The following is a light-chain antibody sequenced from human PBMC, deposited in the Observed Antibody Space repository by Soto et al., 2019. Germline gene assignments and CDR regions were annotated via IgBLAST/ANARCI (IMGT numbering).Light chain of an antibody. Sequence: QSARTQPASVSGSPGQSITISCTGTSSDVGGYNFVSWYEQHPGKAPKLIIYEVNGRPSGVSDRFSGSKSGNTASLTISGLQAEDEADYYCSSYTSSNTLVVFGGGTKVTVL. V-gene: IGLV2-14*01. CDR1: SSDVGGYNF. CDR2: EVN. J-gene: IGLJ2*01. CDR3: SSYTSSNTLVV.